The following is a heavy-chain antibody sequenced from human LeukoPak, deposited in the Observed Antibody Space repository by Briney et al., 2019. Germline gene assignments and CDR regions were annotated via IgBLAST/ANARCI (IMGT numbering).Heavy chain of an antibody. CDR2: IIPIFDTA. CDR1: GGTFSSYA. V-gene: IGHV1-69*01. CDR3: ARELATGNGYA. D-gene: IGHD5-12*01. Sequence: ASVKVSCKVSGGTFSSYAISWVRQAPGQGLEWMGGIIPIFDTANYAQKLQDRVKITADESSSTAYMELISLRSEDTAVYYCARELATGNGYAWGQGTLVTVSS. J-gene: IGHJ4*02.